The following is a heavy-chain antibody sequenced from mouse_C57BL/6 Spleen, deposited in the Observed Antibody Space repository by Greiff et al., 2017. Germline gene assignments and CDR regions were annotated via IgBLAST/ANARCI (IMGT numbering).Heavy chain of an antibody. CDR3: ARAAQASFDY. CDR2: IYPGDGDT. J-gene: IGHJ2*01. V-gene: IGHV1-82*01. D-gene: IGHD3-2*02. CDR1: GYAFSSSW. Sequence: QVQLQQSGPELVKPGASVKISCKASGYAFSSSWMNWVKQRPGKGLEWIGRIYPGDGDTNYKGKFKGKATLTADKSSSTAYMQLSSLTSEDSAVYFCARAAQASFDYWGQGTTLTVSS.